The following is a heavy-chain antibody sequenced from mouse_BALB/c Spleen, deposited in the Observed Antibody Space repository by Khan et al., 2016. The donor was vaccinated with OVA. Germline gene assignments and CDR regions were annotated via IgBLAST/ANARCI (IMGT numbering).Heavy chain of an antibody. CDR1: GFSLTSYG. V-gene: IGHV2-9*02. CDR2: IWAGGST. D-gene: IGHD1-3*01. Sequence: QVQLQQSGPGLVAPSQSLSITCTVSGFSLTSYGVHWVRQPPGKGLEWLGVIWAGGSTNYNSALMSRPSISKDNSKSQVFLKMTSLQTDDPAMYCCARLEDIWGQGTTLTVAS. CDR3: ARLEDI. J-gene: IGHJ2*01.